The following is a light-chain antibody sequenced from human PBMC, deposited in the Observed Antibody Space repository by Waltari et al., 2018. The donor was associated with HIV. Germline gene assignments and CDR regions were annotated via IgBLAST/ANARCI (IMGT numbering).Light chain of an antibody. J-gene: IGLJ2*01. CDR3: CSYAGSSTLVV. V-gene: IGLV2-23*02. Sequence: QSALTQPASVSGSPGQSITISCTGPSSDVGSYNLVSWYQQHPGKAPKLMIYEVSKRPSGVSNRFSGSKSGNTASLTISGLQAEDEADYYCCSYAGSSTLVVFGGGTKLTVL. CDR1: SSDVGSYNL. CDR2: EVS.